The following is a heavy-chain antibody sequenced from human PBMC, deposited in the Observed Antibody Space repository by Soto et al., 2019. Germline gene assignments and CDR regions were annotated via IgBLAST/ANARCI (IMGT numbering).Heavy chain of an antibody. Sequence: QVQLQESGPGLVKPSGTLSLTCAVSGGSINSSDCWSLVRQPPGKGLVWIGEIYHSGTTNYNPSLTRRCTISLDKYTKPFSLKPRSVTAAIAAVYCCRSSNSNSGLYWYFDRWGRGTLVPVSS. V-gene: IGHV4-4*01. CDR1: GGSINSSDC. D-gene: IGHD4-4*01. CDR3: RSSNSNSGLYWYFDR. J-gene: IGHJ2*01. CDR2: IYHSGTT.